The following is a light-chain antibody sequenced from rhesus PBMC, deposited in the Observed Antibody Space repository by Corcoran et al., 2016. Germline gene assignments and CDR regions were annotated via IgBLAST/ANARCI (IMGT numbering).Light chain of an antibody. CDR1: QSVSSS. Sequence: EIVMTQSPATLSLSPGERATLSCRASQSVSSSLAWYQQKPGQAPGLLLFGASSRATAIPDRFSGSGSGTDFTLTISSLEPEDVAVYYCLQHSNWPYSFGQGTKVGIK. J-gene: IGKJ2*01. V-gene: IGKV3-24*01. CDR2: GAS. CDR3: LQHSNWPYS.